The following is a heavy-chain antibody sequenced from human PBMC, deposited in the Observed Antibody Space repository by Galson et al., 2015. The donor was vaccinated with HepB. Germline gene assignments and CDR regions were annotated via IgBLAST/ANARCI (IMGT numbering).Heavy chain of an antibody. CDR1: GYTFTSYG. V-gene: IGHV1-18*01. D-gene: IGHD3-3*01. Sequence: SVKVSCKASGYTFTSYGISWVRQAPGQGLEWMGWISAYNGNTNYAQKLQGRVTITTDTSTSTAYMELRSLRSDDTAVYYCARGAYYDFWSGYSDYYYYYYMDVWGKGTTVTVSS. CDR2: ISAYNGNT. CDR3: ARGAYYDFWSGYSDYYYYYYMDV. J-gene: IGHJ6*03.